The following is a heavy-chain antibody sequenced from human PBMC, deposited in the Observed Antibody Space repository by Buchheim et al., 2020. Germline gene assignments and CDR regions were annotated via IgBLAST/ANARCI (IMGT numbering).Heavy chain of an antibody. CDR2: INSDGSGT. CDR1: GFTFSPYY. CDR3: AKTSGVVPAAVLEYFQH. D-gene: IGHD2-2*01. J-gene: IGHJ1*01. V-gene: IGHV3-74*03. Sequence: VQLVESGGGVVQPGRSLRLSCAASGFTFSPYYMHWVRQPPGKGLVWVSRINSDGSGTTYADSVKGRFTISRDNAKNTLYLQMNSLRVEDTAVYFCAKTSGVVPAAVLEYFQHWGQGTL.